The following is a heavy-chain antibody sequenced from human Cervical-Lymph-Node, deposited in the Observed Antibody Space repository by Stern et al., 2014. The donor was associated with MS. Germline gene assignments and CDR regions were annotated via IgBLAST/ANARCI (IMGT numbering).Heavy chain of an antibody. CDR3: ARQVDYYYGMDV. CDR1: GHTFPNFW. D-gene: IGHD2-15*01. CDR2: VHPGDSDA. Sequence: EVQLVESRADVKKPGESLKISCKGSGHTFPNFWIGWVRQMPGKGLEWMGIVHPGDSDARYSPSFQGRVTMSVDKSINTAYLQWSSLEASDTAMYYCARQVDYYYGMDVWGQGTTVTVSS. J-gene: IGHJ6*02. V-gene: IGHV5-51*01.